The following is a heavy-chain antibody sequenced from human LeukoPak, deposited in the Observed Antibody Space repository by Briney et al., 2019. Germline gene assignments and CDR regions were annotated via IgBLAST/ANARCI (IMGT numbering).Heavy chain of an antibody. D-gene: IGHD3-22*01. CDR3: ARDRYYYDSSGPVAEYYYGMDV. J-gene: IGHJ6*02. Sequence: SQTLSLTCAISGDSVSSNSAAWNWIRQSPSRGLEWLGRTYYRSKWYNDYAVSVKSRITINPDTSKNQVSLQLNSVTPEDTAVYYCARDRYYYDSSGPVAEYYYGMDVWGQGTTVTVSS. CDR1: GDSVSSNSAA. CDR2: TYYRSKWYN. V-gene: IGHV6-1*01.